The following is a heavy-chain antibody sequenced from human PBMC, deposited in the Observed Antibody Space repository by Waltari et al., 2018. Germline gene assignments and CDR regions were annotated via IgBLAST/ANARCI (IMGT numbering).Heavy chain of an antibody. V-gene: IGHV4-4*07. D-gene: IGHD2-15*01. CDR2: IYTSGST. CDR1: GGSISSYY. CDR3: ARVPILVVAATAFNY. J-gene: IGHJ4*02. Sequence: QVQLQESGPGLVKPSETLSLTCTVSGGSISSYYWSWIRQPAGKGLEWIGRIYTSGSTNYNPSLKSRVTMSVDTSKNQFSLKLSSVTAADTAVYYCARVPILVVAATAFNYWGQGTLVTVSS.